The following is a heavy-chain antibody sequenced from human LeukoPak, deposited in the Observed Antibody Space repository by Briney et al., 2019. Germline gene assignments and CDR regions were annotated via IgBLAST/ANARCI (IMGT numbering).Heavy chain of an antibody. Sequence: PSETLSLTCAAYGGSFSGYYWSWIRQPPGKGPEWIGEINHSGSTNYNPSLKSRVTISVDTSKNQFSLKLSSVTAADTAVYYCARLRYYYDSSGYYHYGLDYWGQGTLVTVSS. J-gene: IGHJ4*02. V-gene: IGHV4-34*01. D-gene: IGHD3-22*01. CDR1: GGSFSGYY. CDR3: ARLRYYYDSSGYYHYGLDY. CDR2: INHSGST.